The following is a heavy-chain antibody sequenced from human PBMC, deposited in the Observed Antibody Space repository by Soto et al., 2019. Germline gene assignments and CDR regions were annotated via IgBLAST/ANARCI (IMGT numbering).Heavy chain of an antibody. CDR3: ARDGTIVGVLKCYYYGKDV. Sequence: ASVKVSCKASGYTFTSYAMHWVRQAPGQRLEWMGWINAGNGNTKYSQKLQGRVTITRDTSASTAYMELSSLSSEDTAVYYCARDGTIVGVLKCYYYGKDVWGQGSTVTISS. CDR2: INAGNGNT. V-gene: IGHV1-3*01. D-gene: IGHD3-3*01. J-gene: IGHJ6*02. CDR1: GYTFTSYA.